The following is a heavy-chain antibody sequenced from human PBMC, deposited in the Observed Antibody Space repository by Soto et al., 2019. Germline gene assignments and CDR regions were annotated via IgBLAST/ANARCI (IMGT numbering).Heavy chain of an antibody. J-gene: IGHJ5*02. V-gene: IGHV3-73*01. D-gene: IGHD6-19*01. CDR2: IRSKANSYAT. Sequence: GGSLRLSCVASGFTFSGSAMHWVRQASGKGLEWVGRIRSKANSYATAYAASVKGRFTISRDDSKNTAYLQMNSLKTEETAVYYCTSLRPYSSGWPGNWFDPWGQGTLVTVSS. CDR1: GFTFSGSA. CDR3: TSLRPYSSGWPGNWFDP.